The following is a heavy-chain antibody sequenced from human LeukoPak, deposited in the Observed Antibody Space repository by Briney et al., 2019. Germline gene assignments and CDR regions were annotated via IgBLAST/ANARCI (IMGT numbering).Heavy chain of an antibody. CDR1: GYTFTSYG. D-gene: IGHD3-3*01. CDR2: ISAHNGNT. CDR3: ARVEEYYDFWSGYGDY. Sequence: ASVKVSCKASGYTFTSYGISWVRQAPGQGLEWMGWISAHNGNTNYAQKLQGRVTMTTDTSTSTAYMELRSLRSDDTAVYYCARVEEYYDFWSGYGDYWGQGTLVTVSS. J-gene: IGHJ4*02. V-gene: IGHV1-18*01.